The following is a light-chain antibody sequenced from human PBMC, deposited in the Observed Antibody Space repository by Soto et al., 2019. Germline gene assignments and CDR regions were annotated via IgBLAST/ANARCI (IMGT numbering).Light chain of an antibody. J-gene: IGLJ2*01. CDR1: RSDIGGYNL. Sequence: QSALTQPASVSGSPGQSITISCTGTRSDIGGYNLVSWYQQHPGNAPKLLIYASTNRPSGVPDRFSGSKSDTSASLAITGLQIDDEADYYCQSYDTGLTGHVLFGGGTKLTVL. V-gene: IGLV2-14*02. CDR3: QSYDTGLTGHVL. CDR2: AST.